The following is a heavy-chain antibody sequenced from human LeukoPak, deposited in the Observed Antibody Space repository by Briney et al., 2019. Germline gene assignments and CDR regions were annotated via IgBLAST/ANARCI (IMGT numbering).Heavy chain of an antibody. V-gene: IGHV3-21*01. Sequence: GGSLRLSCAASGFTFSSYSMNWVRQAPGKGLEWVSSISSSSSYIYYADSVKGRFTISRDNAKNSLYLQMNSLRAEGTAVYYCASSWYKFYCYYYMDVWGKGTTVTVSS. CDR3: ASSWYKFYCYYYMDV. D-gene: IGHD6-13*01. J-gene: IGHJ6*03. CDR1: GFTFSSYS. CDR2: ISSSSSYI.